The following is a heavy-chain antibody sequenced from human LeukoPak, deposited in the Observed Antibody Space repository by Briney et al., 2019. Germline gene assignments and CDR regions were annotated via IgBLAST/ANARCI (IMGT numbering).Heavy chain of an antibody. CDR1: GYTFTGYY. J-gene: IGHJ4*02. CDR2: INPNSGDT. Sequence: GASVKVSCKASGYTFTGYYMHWVRQAPGHGLEGMGWINPNSGDTNYAQKFQGRVTMTRDTSISTAYMELSRLRSDDTAVYYCARVRYRLAETYIDYWGQGTLVTVSS. D-gene: IGHD3-16*01. CDR3: ARVRYRLAETYIDY. V-gene: IGHV1-2*02.